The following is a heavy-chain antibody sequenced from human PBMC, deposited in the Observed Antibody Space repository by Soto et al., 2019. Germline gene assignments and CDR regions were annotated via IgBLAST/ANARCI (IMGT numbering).Heavy chain of an antibody. J-gene: IGHJ4*02. CDR2: ISADNHNT. D-gene: IGHD3-22*01. CDR3: ARESSNYDALDY. CDR1: GYTFTSYV. V-gene: IGHV1-18*01. Sequence: QVQLMQSGLEVKRPGASVKVSCKTSGYTFTSYVISWVRQAPGHGLEWMGWISADNHNTNVAQNFQGRVTLTTDTSTTTVFMELRNLRSDDTAVYYCARESSNYDALDYWGQGTLVTVSS.